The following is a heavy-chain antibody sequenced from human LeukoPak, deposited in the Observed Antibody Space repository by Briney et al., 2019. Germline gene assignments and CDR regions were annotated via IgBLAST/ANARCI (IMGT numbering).Heavy chain of an antibody. CDR1: GFTFSSYA. D-gene: IGHD2-21*02. V-gene: IGHV3-30-3*01. J-gene: IGHJ3*02. Sequence: PGGSLRLSCAASGFTFSSYAMHWVRQAPGKGLEWGAVISYDGSNKYYADSVKGRFTISTDNSKNTLYLQMNSLRAEDTAVYYCARVVVTAFDICGQGTMVTVSS. CDR3: ARVVVTAFDI. CDR2: ISYDGSNK.